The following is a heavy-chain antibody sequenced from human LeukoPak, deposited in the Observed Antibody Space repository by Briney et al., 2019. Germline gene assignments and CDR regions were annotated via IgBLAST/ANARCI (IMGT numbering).Heavy chain of an antibody. J-gene: IGHJ5*01. D-gene: IGHD3-10*01. CDR2: IYTSGST. V-gene: IGHV4-61*02. CDR1: GGSISSGIYY. CDR3: AKTYGSGNNCFES. Sequence: PSQTLSLTCTVPGGSISSGIYYWSWIRQPAGKGLEWIGRIYTSGSTNYNPSLKSRVTISVDTSKNQFSLNLSSVTAADTAVYYCAKTYGSGNNCFESWGQGTLVTVSS.